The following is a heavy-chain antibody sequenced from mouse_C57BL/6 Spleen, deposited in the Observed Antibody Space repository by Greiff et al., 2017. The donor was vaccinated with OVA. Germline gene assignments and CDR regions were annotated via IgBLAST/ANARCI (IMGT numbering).Heavy chain of an antibody. D-gene: IGHD2-10*02. Sequence: EVNVVESGGDLVKPGGSLKLSCAASGFTFSSYGMSWVRQTPDKRLEWVATISSGGSYTYYPDSVKGRFTISRDNAKNTLYLQMSSLKSEDTAMYYCARHEVSHGGFAYWGQGTLVTVSA. J-gene: IGHJ3*01. CDR3: ARHEVSHGGFAY. CDR1: GFTFSSYG. V-gene: IGHV5-6*01. CDR2: ISSGGSYT.